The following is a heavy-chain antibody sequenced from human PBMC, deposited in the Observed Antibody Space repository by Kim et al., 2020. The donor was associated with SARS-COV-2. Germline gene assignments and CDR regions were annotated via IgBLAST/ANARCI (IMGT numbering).Heavy chain of an antibody. J-gene: IGHJ4*02. CDR2: IWYDGSNK. CDR3: ARDFRFGELGDF. CDR1: GFTFISYG. V-gene: IGHV3-33*01. Sequence: GGSLRLSCAASGFTFISYGMHWVRQAPGKGLEWVAVIWYDGSNKYYADSVKGRFTISRDNSKNTLYLQMNSLRAEDTAVYYCARDFRFGELGDFWRQGTLVTVSS. D-gene: IGHD3-10*01.